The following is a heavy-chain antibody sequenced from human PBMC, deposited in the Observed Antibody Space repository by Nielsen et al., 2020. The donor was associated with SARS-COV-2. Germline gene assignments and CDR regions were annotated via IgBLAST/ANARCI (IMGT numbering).Heavy chain of an antibody. CDR2: ISGRGGTT. J-gene: IGHJ4*02. D-gene: IGHD3-9*01. Sequence: VRQAPGKGLEWVSSISGRGGTTYYADSVKGRFTISRDNSKNTLYLQMNSLRAGDTAVYYCARDYYDILTGYDPFDYWGQGTLVTVSS. V-gene: IGHV3-23*01. CDR3: ARDYYDILTGYDPFDY.